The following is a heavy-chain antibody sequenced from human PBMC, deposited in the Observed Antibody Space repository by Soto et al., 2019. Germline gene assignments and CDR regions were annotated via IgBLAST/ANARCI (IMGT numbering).Heavy chain of an antibody. CDR1: GYTFTSYG. D-gene: IGHD3-22*01. V-gene: IGHV1-18*01. CDR3: ARDAYYDSSGYYYYYYGMDV. Sequence: GASVKVSCKASGYTFTSYGISWVRQAPGQGLEWMGWISAYNGNTNYAQKLQGRVTMTTDTSTSTAYMELRSLRSDDTAVYYCARDAYYDSSGYYYYYYGMDVRGQGTTVTVSS. CDR2: ISAYNGNT. J-gene: IGHJ6*02.